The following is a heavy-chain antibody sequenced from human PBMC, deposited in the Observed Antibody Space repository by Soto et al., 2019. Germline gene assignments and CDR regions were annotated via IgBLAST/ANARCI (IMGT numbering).Heavy chain of an antibody. J-gene: IGHJ6*02. CDR1: GFTFSNAW. D-gene: IGHD6-19*01. V-gene: IGHV3-15*07. CDR3: TTDGIAVAGQDYYYYYGMDV. Sequence: GGSLRLSCAASGFTFSNAWMNWVRQAPGKGLEWVGRIKSKTDGGTTDYAAPVKGRFTISRDDSKNTLYLQMNSLKTEDTAVYYCTTDGIAVAGQDYYYYYGMDVWGQGTTVTVSS. CDR2: IKSKTDGGTT.